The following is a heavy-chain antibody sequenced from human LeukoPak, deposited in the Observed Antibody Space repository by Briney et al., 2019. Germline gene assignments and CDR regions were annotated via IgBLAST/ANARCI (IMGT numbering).Heavy chain of an antibody. J-gene: IGHJ5*02. V-gene: IGHV4-59*01. Sequence: SETLSLTCTVSGGSISSYYWSWIRQSPGKGLEWIGYIYYVGSTNYNPSLKSRVTISTDTSKKQFSLRLSSVTAADTAVYYCARDPNFYGSGSNWFDPWGQGILVTVSS. CDR3: ARDPNFYGSGSNWFDP. D-gene: IGHD3-10*01. CDR1: GGSISSYY. CDR2: IYYVGST.